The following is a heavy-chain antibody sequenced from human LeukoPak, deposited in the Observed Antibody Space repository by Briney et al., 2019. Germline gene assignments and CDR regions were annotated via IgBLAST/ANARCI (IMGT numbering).Heavy chain of an antibody. CDR2: IRGSGGPT. CDR1: GFTFTSYA. CDR3: AKLSRDCSTTSCYVDY. D-gene: IGHD2-2*01. Sequence: GGSLRLSCAASGFTFTSYAMSWVRQAPGKGLECVSVIRGSGGPTYYADSVKGRFTISRDNSKNTLHLQMNSLRAEDTAVYYCAKLSRDCSTTSCYVDYWGQGTLVTVPS. J-gene: IGHJ4*02. V-gene: IGHV3-23*01.